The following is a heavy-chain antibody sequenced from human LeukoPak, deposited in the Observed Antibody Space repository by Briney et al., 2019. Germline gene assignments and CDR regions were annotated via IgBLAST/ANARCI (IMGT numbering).Heavy chain of an antibody. CDR3: AREGDYDRTPDV. D-gene: IGHD3-22*01. CDR1: GFTFNSYG. J-gene: IGHJ6*02. V-gene: IGHV3-21*01. CDR2: ISSSSYI. Sequence: GGSLRLSCAASGFTFNSYGMHWVRQAPGKGLEWVSSISSSSYIYYADSVKGRFTISRDNAKNSLYLQMNSLRAEDTAVYYCAREGDYDRTPDVWGQGTTVTVSS.